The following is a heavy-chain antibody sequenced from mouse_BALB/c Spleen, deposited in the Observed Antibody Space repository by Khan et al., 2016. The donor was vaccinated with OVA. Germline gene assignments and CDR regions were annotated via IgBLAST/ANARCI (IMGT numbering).Heavy chain of an antibody. J-gene: IGHJ2*01. D-gene: IGHD1-1*01. CDR2: INPHIGET. CDR3: TRIYRSDFDY. Sequence: VQLKESGPELVRPGASVKISCKASGYSFTGYFMNWVMQSHGKSLEWIGRINPHIGETFYNPRFKDKATLTVDESSSTVHMELRTLTSEDSAVYYCTRIYRSDFDYWGQGTTLTVSS. V-gene: IGHV1-20*01. CDR1: GYSFTGYF.